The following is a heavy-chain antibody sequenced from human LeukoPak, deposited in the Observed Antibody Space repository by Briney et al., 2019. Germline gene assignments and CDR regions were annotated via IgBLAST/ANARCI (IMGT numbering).Heavy chain of an antibody. D-gene: IGHD3-10*01. CDR3: ARPYYYGSGSYYFDY. J-gene: IGHJ4*02. Sequence: GESLKISCKGSGYSFTSYWIGWGRPMPGKGLGWMGIIYPGDSDTRYSPSFQGQVTISADKSISTAYLQWSSLKASDTAMYYCARPYYYGSGSYYFDYWGQGTLVTVSS. CDR2: IYPGDSDT. V-gene: IGHV5-51*01. CDR1: GYSFTSYW.